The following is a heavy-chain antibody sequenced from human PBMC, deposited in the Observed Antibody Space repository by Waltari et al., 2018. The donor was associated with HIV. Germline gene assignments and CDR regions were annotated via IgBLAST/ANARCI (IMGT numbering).Heavy chain of an antibody. CDR1: GYSFTSYW. V-gene: IGHV5-51*03. J-gene: IGHJ4*02. CDR3: ARRGYYDSSGYLYFDY. D-gene: IGHD3-22*01. Sequence: EVQLVQSGAEVKKPGESLKISCKGSGYSFTSYWIGWVRQMPGKGLDWMGCIDPWDPATRTGPSFQGQGTISADKSISTAYLQWSSLKASDTAMYYCARRGYYDSSGYLYFDYWGQGTLVTVSS. CDR2: IDPWDPAT.